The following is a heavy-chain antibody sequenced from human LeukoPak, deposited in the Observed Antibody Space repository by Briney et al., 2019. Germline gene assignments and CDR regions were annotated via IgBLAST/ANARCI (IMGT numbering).Heavy chain of an antibody. CDR3: AKGLGSNWYGGDC. J-gene: IGHJ4*02. V-gene: IGHV3-23*05. CDR2: IKGSTTNT. D-gene: IGHD6-13*01. CDR1: GFTFRSYN. Sequence: PGGSLRLSCAASGFTFRSYNMIWVRQAPGKGLEWVSSIKGSTTNTYYADSVRGRFTISRDESKNTLYLQMNGLRADDTAVYYCAKGLGSNWYGGDCWGQGTLVTVSS.